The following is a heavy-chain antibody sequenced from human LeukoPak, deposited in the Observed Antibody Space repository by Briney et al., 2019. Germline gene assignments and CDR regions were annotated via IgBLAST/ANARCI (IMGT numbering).Heavy chain of an antibody. CDR3: ALITMVRGVNFDY. D-gene: IGHD3-10*01. V-gene: IGHV3-21*01. CDR2: ISSSSSYI. J-gene: IGHJ4*02. Sequence: GGSLRLSCAASGFTFSSYSMNWVRQAPGKGLGWVSSISSSSSYIYYADSVKGRFTISRDNAKNSLYLQMNSLRAEDTAVYYCALITMVRGVNFDYWGQGTLVTVSS. CDR1: GFTFSSYS.